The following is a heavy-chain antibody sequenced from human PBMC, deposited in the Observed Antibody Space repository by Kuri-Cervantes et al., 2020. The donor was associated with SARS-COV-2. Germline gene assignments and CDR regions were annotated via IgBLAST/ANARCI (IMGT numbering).Heavy chain of an antibody. CDR1: GYTFTSYD. CDR3: ARENVVGPSPQYYFDY. V-gene: IGHV1-8*01. CDR2: MNPNSGNT. J-gene: IGHJ4*02. D-gene: IGHD1-26*01. Sequence: ASVKVSCKASGYTFTSYDINWVRQATGQGLEWMGWMNPNSGNTGYAQKFQGRVTMTTDTSTTTAYLELRSLRSDDTAMYYCARENVVGPSPQYYFDYWGQGTPVTVSS.